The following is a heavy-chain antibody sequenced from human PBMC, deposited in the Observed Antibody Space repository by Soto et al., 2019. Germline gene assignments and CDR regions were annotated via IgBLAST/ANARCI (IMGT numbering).Heavy chain of an antibody. D-gene: IGHD2-15*01. Sequence: QITLKESGPTLVKPTQTLTLTCTFSGFSLSTSGVGVGWIRQPPGKALEWLALIYWDDDKRYSPSLKSRLTIPQATSKNQVVLTMTNMDPVDTATYDCAHRGCSGGSCYSGPLNWCDPWGQGTLVTVSS. CDR2: IYWDDDK. CDR1: GFSLSTSGVG. CDR3: AHRGCSGGSCYSGPLNWCDP. V-gene: IGHV2-5*02. J-gene: IGHJ5*02.